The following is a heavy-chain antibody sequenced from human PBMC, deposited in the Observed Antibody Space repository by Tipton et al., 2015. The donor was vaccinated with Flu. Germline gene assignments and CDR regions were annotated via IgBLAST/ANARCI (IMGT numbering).Heavy chain of an antibody. CDR3: VALGGGVAGTAYY. CDR1: GFTLSSYW. CDR2: INHSGST. V-gene: IGHV4-34*08. Sequence: LRLSCAASGFTLSSYWMSWVRQAPGKGLEWIGEINHSGSTNYNPSLKSRVTLSVDTSKNQFSLKLSSVTAADTAVYYCVALGGGVAGTAYYWGQGALVTASS. D-gene: IGHD6-19*01. J-gene: IGHJ4*02.